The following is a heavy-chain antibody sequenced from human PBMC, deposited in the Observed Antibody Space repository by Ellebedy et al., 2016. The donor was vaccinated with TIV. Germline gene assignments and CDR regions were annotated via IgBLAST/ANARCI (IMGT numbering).Heavy chain of an antibody. V-gene: IGHV3-21*01. CDR2: ISSSGTYI. Sequence: GGSLRLSCAASGFTFSSFTMNWVRQAPGKGLEWVSSISSSGTYIHYGDSVKGRFTISRDNAKNSLYLQMNSLRVEDTAIYYCARPAAAYSSSWYDFDCWGQGTLVAVSS. CDR3: ARPAAAYSSSWYDFDC. D-gene: IGHD6-13*01. J-gene: IGHJ4*02. CDR1: GFTFSSFT.